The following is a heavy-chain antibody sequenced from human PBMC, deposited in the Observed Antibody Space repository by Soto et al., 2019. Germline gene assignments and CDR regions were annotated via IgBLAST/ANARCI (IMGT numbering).Heavy chain of an antibody. D-gene: IGHD2-15*01. J-gene: IGHJ6*02. CDR1: GFTFSSYA. Sequence: VGSLRLSCAASGFTFSSYAMHWVRQAPGKGLEWVAVISYDGSNKYYADSVKGRFTISRDNSKNTLYLQMNSLRAEDTAVYYCARDLPKPVVEDWYYGMDVCGQRTAVTVSS. V-gene: IGHV3-30-3*01. CDR2: ISYDGSNK. CDR3: ARDLPKPVVEDWYYGMDV.